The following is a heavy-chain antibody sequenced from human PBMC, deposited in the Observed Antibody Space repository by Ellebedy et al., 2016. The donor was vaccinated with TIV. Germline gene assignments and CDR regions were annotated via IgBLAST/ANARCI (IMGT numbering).Heavy chain of an antibody. J-gene: IGHJ6*02. CDR3: ARESMVRGEGWYHGMDA. Sequence: GGSLRLSCAASGFTFSSYNMNWVRQAPGKGLEWVSSISSRSSYIYFADSVKGRFTVSRDNAKNSLFLEMNSLRAEDTAVYYCARESMVRGEGWYHGMDAWGQGTTVTVSS. CDR2: ISSRSSYI. CDR1: GFTFSSYN. D-gene: IGHD3-10*01. V-gene: IGHV3-21*04.